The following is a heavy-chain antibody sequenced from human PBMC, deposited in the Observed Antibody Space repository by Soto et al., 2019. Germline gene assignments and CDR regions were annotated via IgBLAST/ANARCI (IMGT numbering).Heavy chain of an antibody. V-gene: IGHV4-30-4*01. Sequence: TLSLAWTVSGGSISSGDYYWSWIRQPPGKGLEWIGYIYYSGSTYYNPSLKSRVTISVDTSKNQFSLKLSSVTAADTAVYYCARAVRIVVVPAAKFDPYGIDVSGQGTTVRVYS. D-gene: IGHD2-2*01. CDR2: IYYSGST. J-gene: IGHJ6*02. CDR1: GGSISSGDYY. CDR3: ARAVRIVVVPAAKFDPYGIDV.